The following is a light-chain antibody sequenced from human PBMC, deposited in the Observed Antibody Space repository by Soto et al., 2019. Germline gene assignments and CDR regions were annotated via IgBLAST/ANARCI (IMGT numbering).Light chain of an antibody. CDR1: SSDVGSYNL. CDR3: CSYAGSTPWV. J-gene: IGLJ3*02. CDR2: EGS. Sequence: QSALTQPASVSGSPGQSITISCTGTSSDVGSYNLVSWYQHHPGKAPKLMIYEGSERPSGVSNRVSGSKSGNTASLTISGLPSEDEADYYCCSYAGSTPWVFGGGTKLTVL. V-gene: IGLV2-23*01.